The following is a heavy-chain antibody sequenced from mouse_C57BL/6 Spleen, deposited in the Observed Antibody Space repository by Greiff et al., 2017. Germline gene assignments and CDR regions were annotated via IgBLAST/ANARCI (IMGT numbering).Heavy chain of an antibody. CDR3: AREDYYGSNDFDY. J-gene: IGHJ2*01. CDR2: IHPNSGST. V-gene: IGHV1-64*01. CDR1: GYTFTSYW. Sequence: QVQLKQPGAELVKPGASVKLSCKASGYTFTSYWMHWVKQRPGQGLEWIGMIHPNSGSTNYNEKFKSKATLTVDKSSSTAYMKLSSLTSEDSAVYYCAREDYYGSNDFDYWGQGTTLTVSS. D-gene: IGHD1-1*01.